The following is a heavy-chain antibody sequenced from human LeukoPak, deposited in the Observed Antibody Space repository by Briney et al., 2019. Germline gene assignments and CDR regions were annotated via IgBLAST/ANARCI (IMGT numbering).Heavy chain of an antibody. CDR3: ARGSTRYYYGSGRPLDY. D-gene: IGHD3-10*01. CDR2: INHSGST. Sequence: SETVSLTCAVYGGSFSGYYWSWIRQPPGKGLEWMGEINHSGSTNYNPSLKSRVTISVDTSKNQFSLKLSSVTAADTAVYYCARGSTRYYYGSGRPLDYWGQGTLVTVSS. CDR1: GGSFSGYY. V-gene: IGHV4-34*01. J-gene: IGHJ4*02.